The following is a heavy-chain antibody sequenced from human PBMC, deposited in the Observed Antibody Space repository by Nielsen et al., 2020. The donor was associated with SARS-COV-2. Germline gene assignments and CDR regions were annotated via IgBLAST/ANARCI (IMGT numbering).Heavy chain of an antibody. CDR3: AKDGGDGYNP. CDR1: GFTFDDYA. J-gene: IGHJ5*02. Sequence: SLKISCAASGFTFDDYAMHWVRQAPGKGLEWVSGISWNSGNIGYADSVKGRFTISRDNAKNSLYLQMNSLRAEDTALYYCAKDGGDGYNPWGQGTLVTVSS. CDR2: ISWNSGNI. D-gene: IGHD5-24*01. V-gene: IGHV3-9*01.